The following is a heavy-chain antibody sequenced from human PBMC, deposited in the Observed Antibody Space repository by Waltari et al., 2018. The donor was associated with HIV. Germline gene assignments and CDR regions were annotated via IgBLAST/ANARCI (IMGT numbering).Heavy chain of an antibody. Sequence: QGLLAQPTAAVRNPGAPLQVSFTSPDYNSRDPQIPWLGQAPGQGLEWMGWINPNNGGTNSARKFHDRLTMTIDTSVTTAYLDLGRLTSDDMAVYYCARGESGKKWLSPYNWFDPWGQGTLVTVSS. J-gene: IGHJ5*02. CDR2: INPNNGGT. CDR1: DYNSRDPQ. D-gene: IGHD6-19*01. CDR3: ARGESGKKWLSPYNWFDP. V-gene: IGHV1-2*02.